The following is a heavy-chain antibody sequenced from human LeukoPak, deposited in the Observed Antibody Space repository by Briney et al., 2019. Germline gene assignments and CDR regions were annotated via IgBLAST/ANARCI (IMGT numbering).Heavy chain of an antibody. CDR1: GFTFSIYA. D-gene: IGHD3-9*01. V-gene: IGHV3-23*01. J-gene: IGHJ4*02. CDR2: ISGGRDNT. CDR3: ARTYYDILTGYNPYFDY. Sequence: GGSLRLSCAASGFTFSIYAMSWVRQAPGKGLEWVSAISGGRDNTYYADSVKGRFTISRDNAKNFLYLQMNSLRAEDTAVYYCARTYYDILTGYNPYFDYWGQGILVTVSS.